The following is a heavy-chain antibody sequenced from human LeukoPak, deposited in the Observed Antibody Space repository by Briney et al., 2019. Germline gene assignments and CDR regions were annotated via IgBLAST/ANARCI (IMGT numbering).Heavy chain of an antibody. J-gene: IGHJ6*03. Sequence: SETLSLICTVSGGSISSSSYYWDWVRQPPGKGLEWIGNVYYGGNTFYNSSLGSRVTISVDMSKNQFSLKLTSLTAADTAVYYCARQRADYFYHYLDVWGKGTSVTVSS. CDR3: ARQRADYFYHYLDV. V-gene: IGHV4-39*01. CDR1: GGSISSSSYY. CDR2: VYYGGNT.